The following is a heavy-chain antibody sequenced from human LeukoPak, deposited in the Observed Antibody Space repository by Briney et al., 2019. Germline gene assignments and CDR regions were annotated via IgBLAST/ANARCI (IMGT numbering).Heavy chain of an antibody. D-gene: IGHD3-10*01. J-gene: IGHJ4*02. CDR3: AKSIGGSGSYPV. CDR1: GFTFSSYG. V-gene: IGHV3-23*01. Sequence: GGSLRLSCAASGFTFSSYGMSWVRQAPGKGLEWVSGISGSGGSTYCADSVKGRFTISRDNSKNTVYLQMNSLRAEDTALYYCAKSIGGSGSYPVWGQGTLVTVSS. CDR2: ISGSGGST.